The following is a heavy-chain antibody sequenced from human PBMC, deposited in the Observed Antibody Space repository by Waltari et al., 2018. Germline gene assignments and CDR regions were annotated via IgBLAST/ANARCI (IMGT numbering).Heavy chain of an antibody. J-gene: IGHJ4*02. CDR1: GLNVSRNQ. CDR3: ASLYGGSY. D-gene: IGHD3-16*01. V-gene: IGHV3-53*02. CDR2: TYIDCKS. Sequence: EVQLVETGGGLIQPGGSLRLSCEASGLNVSRNQMIWVRQAAGKELEGVSFTYIDCKSSYTESVKGRFTISRDGSKNTLYLQMNSLRAEDTAVYYCASLYGGSYWGQGTLVTMSS.